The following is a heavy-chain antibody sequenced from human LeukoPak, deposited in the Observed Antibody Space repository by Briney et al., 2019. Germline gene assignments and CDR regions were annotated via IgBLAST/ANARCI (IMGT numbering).Heavy chain of an antibody. Sequence: PSQTLSLTGAGSGGSIYSGGYLWRSIRQPPGQGLEWNGYIYHRGTTYYNPSLKSRVTKLVDRSKNQFSLRLSSVSAADSAVSYYARVTSGYSSSWYFDYWGQGTLVTVSS. CDR3: ARVTSGYSSSWYFDY. D-gene: IGHD6-13*01. CDR2: IYHRGTT. CDR1: GGSIYSGGYL. V-gene: IGHV4-30-2*01. J-gene: IGHJ4*02.